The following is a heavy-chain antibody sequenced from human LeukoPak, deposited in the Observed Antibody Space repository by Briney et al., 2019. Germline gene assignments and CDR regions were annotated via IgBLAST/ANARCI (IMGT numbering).Heavy chain of an antibody. CDR3: ARAEPGDAFDI. CDR2: IYHSGST. J-gene: IGHJ3*02. V-gene: IGHV4-30-2*01. CDR1: GGSISSGGYS. D-gene: IGHD1-14*01. Sequence: PSETLSLTCAVSGGSISSGGYSWSWIRQPPGKGLEWIGYIYHSGSTYYNPSLKSRVTISVDRPKNQFSLKLSSVTAADTAVYYCARAEPGDAFDIWGQGTMVTVSS.